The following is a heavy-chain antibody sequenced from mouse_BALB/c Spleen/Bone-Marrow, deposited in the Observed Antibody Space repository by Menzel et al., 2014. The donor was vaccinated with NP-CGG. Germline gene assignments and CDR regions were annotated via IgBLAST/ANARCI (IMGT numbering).Heavy chain of an antibody. CDR2: IRNKANGYTT. CDR1: GFTFTDYY. V-gene: IGHV7-3*02. D-gene: IGHD1-1*01. J-gene: IGHJ2*01. Sequence: EVKVVESGGGLVQPGGSLRLSCATSGFTFTDYYMYLVRQPPGKALEWLASIRNKANGYTTEYSASVKGRFTISRDISQSILYLQMNTLRPEDSATYYCARDMGGLLFDSWGQGTTLTVSS. CDR3: ARDMGGLLFDS.